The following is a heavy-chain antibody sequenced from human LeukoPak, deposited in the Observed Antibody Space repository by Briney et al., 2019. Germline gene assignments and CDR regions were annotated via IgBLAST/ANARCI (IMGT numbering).Heavy chain of an antibody. CDR1: GYTSTSYG. D-gene: IGHD2-21*02. J-gene: IGHJ4*02. V-gene: IGHV1-18*01. CDR2: ISAYNGNT. Sequence: ASVKVSCKASGYTSTSYGISWVRQAPGQGLEWMGWISAYNGNTNYAQKLQGRVTMTTDTSTSTAYMELRSLRSDDTAVYYCARVVTATREVDYWGQGTLVTVSS. CDR3: ARVVTATREVDY.